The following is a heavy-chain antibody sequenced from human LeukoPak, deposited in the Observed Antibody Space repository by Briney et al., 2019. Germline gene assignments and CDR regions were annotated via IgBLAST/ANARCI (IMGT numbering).Heavy chain of an antibody. CDR2: IYCSGST. Sequence: PSETLSLTCTVSGGSISSYYWSWIRQPPGKGLEWIGYIYCSGSTNYNPSLKSRVTISVDTSKNQFSLKLSSVTAADTAVYYCARGESGWAYYYYYYMDVWGKGTTVTVSS. D-gene: IGHD6-19*01. V-gene: IGHV4-59*01. J-gene: IGHJ6*03. CDR3: ARGESGWAYYYYYYMDV. CDR1: GGSISSYY.